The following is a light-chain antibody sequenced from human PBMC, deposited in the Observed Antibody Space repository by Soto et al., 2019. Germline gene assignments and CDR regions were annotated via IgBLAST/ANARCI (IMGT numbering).Light chain of an antibody. CDR2: EVR. Sequence: QSALTQPASVSGSAGQSITISCSGTMRDVGAYNLVSWYQQHPGTAPKLIIYEVRNRPSGISSRFSGSRSGNTASLTISGLQPEDEGDYYCSSYTTTGTPYVFGTGTKLTVL. V-gene: IGLV2-14*01. CDR3: SSYTTTGTPYV. J-gene: IGLJ1*01. CDR1: MRDVGAYNL.